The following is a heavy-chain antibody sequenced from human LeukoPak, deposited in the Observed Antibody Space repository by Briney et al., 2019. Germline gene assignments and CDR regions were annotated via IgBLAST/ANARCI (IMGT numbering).Heavy chain of an antibody. CDR3: AKVGSYSSSWYGIFDY. V-gene: IGHV3-23*01. J-gene: IGHJ4*02. Sequence: PGGSLRLSCAASGFTFSSYAMSWVCQAPGKGLEWVSAISGSGGSTYYADSVKGRFTISRDNSKNTLYLQMNSLRAEDTAVYYCAKVGSYSSSWYGIFDYWGQGTLVTVSS. D-gene: IGHD6-13*01. CDR1: GFTFSSYA. CDR2: ISGSGGST.